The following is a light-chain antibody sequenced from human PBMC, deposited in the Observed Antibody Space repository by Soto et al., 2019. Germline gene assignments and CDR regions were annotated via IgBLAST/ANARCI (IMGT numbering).Light chain of an antibody. Sequence: DIVMTQSPLSLPVTPGEPASISCRSSQSLLHSNGYNYLDWYLQKPGQSPQLVIYLGSNRASGVPDRCSCSGSGTDFTLKISRVEAADVGVYYCMQALHTPLTFGGGTKVEIK. CDR2: LGS. CDR1: QSLLHSNGYNY. V-gene: IGKV2-28*01. CDR3: MQALHTPLT. J-gene: IGKJ4*01.